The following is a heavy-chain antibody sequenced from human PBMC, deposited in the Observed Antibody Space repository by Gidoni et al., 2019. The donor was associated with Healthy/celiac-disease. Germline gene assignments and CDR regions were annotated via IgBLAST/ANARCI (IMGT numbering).Heavy chain of an antibody. CDR1: GGSFSGYY. CDR3: ARGPRITMVRGVIIFDY. Sequence: QVQLQQWGAGLLKPSETLSLTCAVYGGSFSGYYWSWIRQPPGKGLEWIGEINHSGSTNYNPSLKSRVTISVDTSKNQFSLKLSSVTAADTAVYYCARGPRITMVRGVIIFDYWGQGTLVTVSS. D-gene: IGHD3-10*01. CDR2: INHSGST. V-gene: IGHV4-34*01. J-gene: IGHJ4*02.